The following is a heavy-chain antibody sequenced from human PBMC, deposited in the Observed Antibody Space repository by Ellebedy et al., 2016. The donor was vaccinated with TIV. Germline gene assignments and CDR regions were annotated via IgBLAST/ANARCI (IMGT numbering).Heavy chain of an antibody. Sequence: SETLSLXCTVSGASVSAYSWTWIRQSAGKGLDCIGHVSYNGSVDYNPSLKGRVSVSMDTSKNRVDLKLKSLTVADTAVYYCTSLGDFWSNTTWGQGIRVTVSS. CDR2: VSYNGSV. CDR3: TSLGDFWSNTT. CDR1: GASVSAYS. D-gene: IGHD3-3*01. J-gene: IGHJ4*02. V-gene: IGHV4-59*02.